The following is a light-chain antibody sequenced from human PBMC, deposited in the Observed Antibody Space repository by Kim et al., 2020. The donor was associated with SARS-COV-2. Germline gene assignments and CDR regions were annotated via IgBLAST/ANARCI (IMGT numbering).Light chain of an antibody. V-gene: IGKV1-27*01. CDR2: AAS. Sequence: SASVGDSVTIACRSSQGISDSLAWYQQKPGKVPKLLIYAASVLQSGVPSRFSGSGSGTDFTLTISSLQPEDVATYYCQRCDSAPWTFGQGTKLEI. CDR3: QRCDSAPWT. J-gene: IGKJ1*01. CDR1: QGISDS.